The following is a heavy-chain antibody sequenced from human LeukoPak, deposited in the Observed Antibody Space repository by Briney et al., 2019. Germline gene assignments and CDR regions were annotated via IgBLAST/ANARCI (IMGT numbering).Heavy chain of an antibody. V-gene: IGHV4-39*01. J-gene: IGHJ4*02. CDR2: IYYTGST. Sequence: SETLSLTCTVSGGSISSSSYYWGWIRQPPGEGLEWIGSIYYTGSTYYSPSLKSRVTISADTSKNEFSLKLSSVTAADTAVYYCTSEINSASNYWGQGTLVTVSS. CDR1: GGSISSSSYY. D-gene: IGHD1-1*01. CDR3: TSEINSASNY.